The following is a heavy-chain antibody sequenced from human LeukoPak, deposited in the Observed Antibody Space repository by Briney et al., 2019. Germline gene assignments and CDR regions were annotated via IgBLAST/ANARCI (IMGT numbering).Heavy chain of an antibody. J-gene: IGHJ4*02. CDR1: GSTFSSYG. D-gene: IGHD6-19*01. Sequence: GGSLRLSCAASGSTFSSYGMHWVRQAPGKGLEWVAVISYDGSNKYYADSVKGQFTISRDNSKNTLYLQMNSLRAEDTAVYYCAKDEGSGWFDYWGQGTLVTVSS. CDR2: ISYDGSNK. V-gene: IGHV3-30*18. CDR3: AKDEGSGWFDY.